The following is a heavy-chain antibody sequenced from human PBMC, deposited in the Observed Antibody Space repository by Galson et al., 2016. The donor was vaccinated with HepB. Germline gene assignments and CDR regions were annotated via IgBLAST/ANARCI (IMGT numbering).Heavy chain of an antibody. CDR2: IYYSGST. J-gene: IGHJ6*02. V-gene: IGHV4-59*01. Sequence: SETLSLTCTVSGGSISNYYWSWIRQPPGKGLEYIGYIYYSGSTNYNPSLKSRVTISVDTSKNQFSLKMSSVTAADTAVYYCARSPGFRYGMDVWGQGTTVTVSS. D-gene: IGHD7-27*01. CDR3: ARSPGFRYGMDV. CDR1: GGSISNYY.